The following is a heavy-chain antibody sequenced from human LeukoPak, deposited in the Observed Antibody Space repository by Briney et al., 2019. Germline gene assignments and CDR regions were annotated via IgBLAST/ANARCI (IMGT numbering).Heavy chain of an antibody. Sequence: SETLSLTCTVAGGSITTTTYYWGWIRQPPGKGLECIGSIYYSGNTYYIPSLKSRVTISLDTSKNQFFLNLSSVTAADTAVYYCARGSRISMFGAVHMRGSFDIWGQGTTVTVSS. CDR2: IYYSGNT. D-gene: IGHD3-3*01. J-gene: IGHJ3*02. V-gene: IGHV4-39*07. CDR3: ARGSRISMFGAVHMRGSFDI. CDR1: GGSITTTTYY.